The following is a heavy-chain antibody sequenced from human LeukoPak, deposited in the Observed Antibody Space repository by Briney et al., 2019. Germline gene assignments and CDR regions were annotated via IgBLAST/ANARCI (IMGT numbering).Heavy chain of an antibody. CDR2: LSPNSGDT. D-gene: IGHD6-13*01. V-gene: IGHV1-2*02. Sequence: ASMKVSCKASGYSFTSYAINWVRQAPGQGLEWMGWLSPNSGDTKFAQKFQGRVTMTRDTSISTAYMELSSLRSDDTAVYYCARATDISSWYLAYWGQGTLVTVSS. CDR3: ARATDISSWYLAY. CDR1: GYSFTSYA. J-gene: IGHJ4*02.